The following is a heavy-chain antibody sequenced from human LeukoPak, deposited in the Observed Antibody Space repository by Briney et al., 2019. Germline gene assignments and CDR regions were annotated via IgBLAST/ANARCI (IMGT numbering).Heavy chain of an antibody. CDR3: ARGSTIRGYYYYYMDV. J-gene: IGHJ6*03. Sequence: SETLSLTRTVSGGSISSYYWSWIRQPPGKGLEWIGYIYYSGSTNYNPSLKSRVTISVDTSKNQFSLKLSSVTAADTAVYYCARGSTIRGYYYYYMDVWGKGTTVTVSS. V-gene: IGHV4-59*01. CDR2: IYYSGST. D-gene: IGHD2-2*01. CDR1: GGSISSYY.